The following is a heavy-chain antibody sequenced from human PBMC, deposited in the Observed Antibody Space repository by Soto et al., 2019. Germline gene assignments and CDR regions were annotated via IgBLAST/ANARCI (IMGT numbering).Heavy chain of an antibody. CDR2: IYHSGST. J-gene: IGHJ4*02. CDR3: AAGGGLPRYY. D-gene: IGHD5-12*01. CDR1: GGSISSGGYS. V-gene: IGHV4-30-2*01. Sequence: QLQLQESGSGLVKPSQTLSLTCAVSGGSISSGGYSWSWIRQPPGKGLEWIGYIYHSGSTYYNPHLKRRVTIAGDRSKNQFSLKLSSVTAADTAVYYCAAGGGLPRYYWGQGTLVTVSS.